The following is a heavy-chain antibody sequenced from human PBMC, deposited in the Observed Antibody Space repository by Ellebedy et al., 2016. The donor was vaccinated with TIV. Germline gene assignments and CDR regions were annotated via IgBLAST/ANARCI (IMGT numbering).Heavy chain of an antibody. V-gene: IGHV3-48*03. Sequence: GESLKISCAVSGFTFSSYEMNWVRQAPGKGLGWVSYISGSASVTAYADSVKGRFTISRDNARTSLYLQMNSLRVDDTAMYYCARSYGARTSGPWGQGTLVTVSS. D-gene: IGHD3-16*01. J-gene: IGHJ5*02. CDR2: ISGSASVT. CDR3: ARSYGARTSGP. CDR1: GFTFSSYE.